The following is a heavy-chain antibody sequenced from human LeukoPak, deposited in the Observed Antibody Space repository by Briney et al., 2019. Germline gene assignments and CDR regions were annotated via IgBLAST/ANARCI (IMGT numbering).Heavy chain of an antibody. Sequence: GGSLRLSCAASGFSFSDYYMTWIRQAPGKGLEWVSYISSTGTTIYYADSVKGRFTISRDNAKKSLYLQMNSLRAEDTAVYYCARATTYDILTGFSDYWGQGTLVTVSS. CDR1: GFSFSDYY. CDR3: ARATTYDILTGFSDY. CDR2: ISSTGTTI. D-gene: IGHD3-9*01. J-gene: IGHJ4*02. V-gene: IGHV3-11*04.